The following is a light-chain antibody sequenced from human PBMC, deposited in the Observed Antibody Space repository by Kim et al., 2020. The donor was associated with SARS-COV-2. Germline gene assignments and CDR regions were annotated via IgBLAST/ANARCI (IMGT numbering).Light chain of an antibody. CDR2: YNN. CDR3: AAWDGSLSVWF. Sequence: QSVLTQPPSASGTPGQRVTISCSGSNSNIESTYIYWFQQFPRAAPKLLIYYNNQRPSGVPARFSGSRSGTSASLAISGLRSEDEADYYCAAWDGSLSVWFFGGGTQLTVL. CDR1: NSNIESTY. J-gene: IGLJ3*02. V-gene: IGLV1-47*02.